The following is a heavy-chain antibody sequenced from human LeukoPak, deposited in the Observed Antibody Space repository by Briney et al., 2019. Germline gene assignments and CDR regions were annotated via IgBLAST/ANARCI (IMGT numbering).Heavy chain of an antibody. CDR2: IDWDDDK. CDR1: GFSLGTRGMC. CDR3: ARGAVAGGSFDY. Sequence: SGPALVKPPQTLTLTCTFSGFSLGTRGMCVSWIRQPPGKALEWLALIDWDDDKYYSTSLKTRLTISKDTSKNQVVLTMTNMDPVDTATYYCARGAVAGGSFDYWGQGTLVTVSS. J-gene: IGHJ4*02. D-gene: IGHD6-19*01. V-gene: IGHV2-70*01.